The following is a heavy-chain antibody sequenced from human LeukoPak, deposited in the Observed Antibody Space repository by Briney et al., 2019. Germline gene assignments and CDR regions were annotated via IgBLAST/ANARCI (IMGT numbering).Heavy chain of an antibody. Sequence: GGSLRLSCTASGFTFSSHWMHWVRQAPGKGLVWVSRINSDGGSTSYADSVKGRFTISRDNAKNTLYLQMNTLRAEDTAVYYCARRIQGMAPYYFDYWGQGTLVTVSS. CDR3: ARRIQGMAPYYFDY. J-gene: IGHJ4*02. CDR1: GFTFSSHW. D-gene: IGHD5-24*01. V-gene: IGHV3-74*01. CDR2: INSDGGST.